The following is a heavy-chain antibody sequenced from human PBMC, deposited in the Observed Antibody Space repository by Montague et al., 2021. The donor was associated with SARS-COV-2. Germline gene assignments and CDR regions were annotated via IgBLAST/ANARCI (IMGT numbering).Heavy chain of an antibody. CDR3: AKALYSGGFFFESGSDF. Sequence: PLRLSCAASGFTFGDYAINWVRQAPGKGLEWVASISGDGATAYYAESVLGRFAISRDNSKNTVLLQMDSLRVKDAAVYYCAKALYSGGFFFESGSDFWGQGTLVTVS. J-gene: IGHJ4*02. D-gene: IGHD6-19*01. V-gene: IGHV3-23*01. CDR2: ISGDGATA. CDR1: GFTFGDYA.